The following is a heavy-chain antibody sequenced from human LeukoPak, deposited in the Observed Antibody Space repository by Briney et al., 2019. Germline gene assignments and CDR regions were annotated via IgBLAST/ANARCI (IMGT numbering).Heavy chain of an antibody. V-gene: IGHV3-23*01. J-gene: IGHJ4*02. D-gene: IGHD6-19*01. CDR1: GFSFSSYA. Sequence: GGSLRLSCAASGFSFSSYAMSWVRQAPGKGLEWVSSISSSGDNTYYAEPVKGRFTISRDNSKNTLFLQANSLKAEDTAVFYCAKRSGYTTGWFFDFWGQETLVTVSS. CDR3: AKRSGYTTGWFFDF. CDR2: ISSSGDNT.